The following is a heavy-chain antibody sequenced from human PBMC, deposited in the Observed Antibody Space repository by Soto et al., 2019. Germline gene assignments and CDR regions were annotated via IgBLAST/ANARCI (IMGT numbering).Heavy chain of an antibody. CDR1: GFTFSSYA. Sequence: PGGSLRLSCAASGFTFSSYAMSWVRQAPGKGLEWVSAISSSGGSTYYADSVKGRFTISRDNSKNTLYLQMNSLRAEDTAVYYCAKSLPRSITMIVVVIHGGFDYWGQGTLVTVSS. J-gene: IGHJ4*02. V-gene: IGHV3-23*01. D-gene: IGHD3-22*01. CDR2: ISSSGGST. CDR3: AKSLPRSITMIVVVIHGGFDY.